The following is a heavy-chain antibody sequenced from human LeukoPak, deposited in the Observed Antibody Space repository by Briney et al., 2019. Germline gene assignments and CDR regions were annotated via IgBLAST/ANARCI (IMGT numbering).Heavy chain of an antibody. J-gene: IGHJ6*03. CDR2: MNPNGGNT. CDR3: ARGRVTYYYDSSGSSVHYYYYMDV. CDR1: GYTFTSYD. Sequence: ASVKVSCKASGYTFTSYDINWVRQATGQGLEWMGWMNPNGGNTGYAQKFQGRVTITRNTSISTAYMELSSLRSEDTAVYYCARGRVTYYYDSSGSSVHYYYYMDVWGKGTTVTVSS. D-gene: IGHD3-22*01. V-gene: IGHV1-8*03.